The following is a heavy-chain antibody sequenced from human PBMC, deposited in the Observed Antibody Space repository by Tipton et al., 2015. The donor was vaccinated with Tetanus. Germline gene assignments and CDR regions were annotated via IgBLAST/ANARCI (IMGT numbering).Heavy chain of an antibody. CDR2: ISGGGGST. CDR1: GFTFSSYA. V-gene: IGHV3-23*01. CDR3: AKGPAVRVVVPAATYYFDY. D-gene: IGHD2-2*01. J-gene: IGHJ4*02. Sequence: SLRLSCAASGFTFSSYAMGWVRQAPGKGLEWVSGISGGGGSTYYAGSVKGRFTISRDNSKNTLYLQMKSLRAEDTAVYYCAKGPAVRVVVPAATYYFDYWGQGTLVTVSS.